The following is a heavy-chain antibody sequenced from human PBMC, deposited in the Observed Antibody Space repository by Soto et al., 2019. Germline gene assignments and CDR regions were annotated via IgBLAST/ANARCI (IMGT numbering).Heavy chain of an antibody. Sequence: QVQLQQWGAGLLKPSETLSLTCAVYGGSFSGYYWSWIRQHPGKGLEWIGEINHSGSTNYNPYLKSRVTISVDTSKNQFSLKLSSVTAADTAVYYCARLLRPIDYWGQGTLVTVSS. V-gene: IGHV4-34*01. CDR1: GGSFSGYY. D-gene: IGHD2-15*01. CDR2: INHSGST. J-gene: IGHJ4*02. CDR3: ARLLRPIDY.